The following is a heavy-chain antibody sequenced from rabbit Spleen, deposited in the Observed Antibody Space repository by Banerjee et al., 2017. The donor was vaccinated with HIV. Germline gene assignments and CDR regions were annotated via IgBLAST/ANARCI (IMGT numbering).Heavy chain of an antibody. Sequence: QEQLVESGGGLVQPGGSLKLSCKASGFDFSTYGVNWVRQAPGKGLEWIGYIDPVFGIAVYASWVNGRFTISRDNAQNTLYLQLNSLTAADTATYFCVREVAGKFSLWGQGTLVTVS. CDR2: IDPVFGIA. J-gene: IGHJ4*01. D-gene: IGHD4-1*01. CDR1: GFDFSTYG. V-gene: IGHV1S47*01. CDR3: VREVAGKFSL.